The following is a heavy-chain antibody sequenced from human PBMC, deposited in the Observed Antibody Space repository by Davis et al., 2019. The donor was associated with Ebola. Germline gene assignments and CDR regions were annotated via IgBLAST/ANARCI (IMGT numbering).Heavy chain of an antibody. CDR3: AKAYDSSGYAWFDP. CDR1: GGSISSYY. V-gene: IGHV4-59*08. J-gene: IGHJ5*02. Sequence: SETLSLTCTVSGGSISSYYWSWIRQPPGKGLEWIGYIYYSGSTNYNPSLKSRVTISVDTSKNQFSLKLSSVTAADTAVYYCAKAYDSSGYAWFDPWGQGTLVTVSS. CDR2: IYYSGST. D-gene: IGHD3-22*01.